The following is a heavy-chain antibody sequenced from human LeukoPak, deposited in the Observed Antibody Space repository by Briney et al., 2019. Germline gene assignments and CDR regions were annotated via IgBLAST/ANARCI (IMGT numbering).Heavy chain of an antibody. CDR1: EFTFSNYG. V-gene: IGHV3-30*02. D-gene: IGHD4-17*01. CDR3: AHPKGFPYGRDRDYYYYYMDV. J-gene: IGHJ6*03. Sequence: QPGGSLRLSCAASEFTFSNYGMHWVRQAPGKGLEWVAFIRYDGSNKYYADSVKGRLTISRDNSKNTLYLQMNSLRAEGTAVYYCAHPKGFPYGRDRDYYYYYMDVWGKGTTVTVSS. CDR2: IRYDGSNK.